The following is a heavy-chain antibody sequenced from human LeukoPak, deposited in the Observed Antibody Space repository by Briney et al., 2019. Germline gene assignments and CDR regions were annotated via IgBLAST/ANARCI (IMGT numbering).Heavy chain of an antibody. V-gene: IGHV3-21*06. J-gene: IGHJ5*02. CDR3: ARADCSGSTCYLRHSWFDP. D-gene: IGHD2-2*01. Sequence: GGSLRLSCAASGFTLSTFDMNWVRQAPGKGLEWVSSIRTSSRYIYYRDSVKGRFTISRDDAKNSLYLQMNSLTVEDTAVYYCARADCSGSTCYLRHSWFDPWGQGTLVTVSS. CDR2: IRTSSRYI. CDR1: GFTLSTFD.